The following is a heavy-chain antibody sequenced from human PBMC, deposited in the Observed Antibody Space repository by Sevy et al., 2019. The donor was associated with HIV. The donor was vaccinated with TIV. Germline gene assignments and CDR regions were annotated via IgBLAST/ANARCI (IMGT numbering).Heavy chain of an antibody. CDR1: GFTFSSYG. J-gene: IGHJ6*02. Sequence: GESLKISCAASGFTFSSYGMHWVRQAPGKGLEWVAVISYDGSNKYYADSVKGRFTISRDNSKNTLYLQMNSLRAEDTAVYYCAKGVGGYSYGYKYYYYGMDVWGQGTTVTVSS. CDR3: AKGVGGYSYGYKYYYYGMDV. CDR2: ISYDGSNK. V-gene: IGHV3-30*18. D-gene: IGHD5-18*01.